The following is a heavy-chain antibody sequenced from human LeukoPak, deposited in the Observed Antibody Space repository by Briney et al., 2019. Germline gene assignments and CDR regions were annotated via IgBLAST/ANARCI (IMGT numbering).Heavy chain of an antibody. CDR3: ARSIGLTGGGVDV. Sequence: GGSLRLSCAASGFTFSDYNMNWVRQAPGKGLEWVSYITNGGSTIHHADSVKGRFTISRDTAKKTLYLQMNSLRAEDTAVYYCARSIGLTGGGVDVWGQGTTVTVSS. D-gene: IGHD3-9*01. V-gene: IGHV3-11*01. J-gene: IGHJ6*02. CDR1: GFTFSDYN. CDR2: ITNGGSTI.